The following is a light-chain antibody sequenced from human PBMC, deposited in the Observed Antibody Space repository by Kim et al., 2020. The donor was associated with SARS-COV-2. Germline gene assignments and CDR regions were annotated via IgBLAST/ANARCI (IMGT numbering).Light chain of an antibody. CDR1: DIETKN. CDR2: NDN. CDR3: HGWDHKSDPWV. J-gene: IGLJ3*02. V-gene: IGLV3-21*01. Sequence: SYELTQPPSVSVAAGQTARVACGGKDIETKNVHWYQQKPGQAPVLVIYNDNDRPAGIPERFSGSNSGNTATLTISRVEAGDEADYYCHGWDHKSDPWVFG.